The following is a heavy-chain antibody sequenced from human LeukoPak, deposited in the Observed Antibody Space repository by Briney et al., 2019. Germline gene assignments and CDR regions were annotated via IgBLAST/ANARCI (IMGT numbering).Heavy chain of an antibody. J-gene: IGHJ4*02. CDR3: ARGGGFWSGYWTPAIDY. Sequence: GGSLRLSCAASGFTFSSHWMSWARQAPGKGLDWVANIKQDGSEKYYVDSVKGRFTISRDNAKNSLYLQMNSLRAEDTAVYYCARGGGFWSGYWTPAIDYWGQGTLVTVSS. V-gene: IGHV3-7*01. CDR1: GFTFSSHW. D-gene: IGHD3-3*01. CDR2: IKQDGSEK.